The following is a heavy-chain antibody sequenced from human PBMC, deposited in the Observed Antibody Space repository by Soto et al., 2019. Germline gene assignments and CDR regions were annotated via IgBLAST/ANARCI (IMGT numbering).Heavy chain of an antibody. CDR1: GYTLTELS. J-gene: IGHJ6*02. D-gene: IGHD1-1*01. CDR2: FDPEDGET. CDR3: ATNGGGYYYYGMDV. Sequence: RASVKVSCKVSGYTLTELSMHWARQAPGKGLEWMGGFDPEDGETIYAQKFQGRVTMTEDTSTDTAYMELSSLRSEDTAVYYCATNGGGYYYYGMDVWGQGTTVTVSS. V-gene: IGHV1-24*01.